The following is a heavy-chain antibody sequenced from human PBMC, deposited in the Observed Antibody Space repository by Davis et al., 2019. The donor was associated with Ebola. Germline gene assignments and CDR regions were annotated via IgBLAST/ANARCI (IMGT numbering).Heavy chain of an antibody. D-gene: IGHD6-13*01. CDR2: VYYSGST. V-gene: IGHV4-59*01. CDR3: ARDSSSWFNWFDP. J-gene: IGHJ5*02. CDR1: GGSISSYY. Sequence: SETLSLTCTVSGGSISSYYWSWIRQPPGKGLEWIGYVYYSGSTNCNPSLKSRVTISVDTSKNQFSLKLSSVTAADTAVYYCARDSSSWFNWFDPWGQGTLVTVSS.